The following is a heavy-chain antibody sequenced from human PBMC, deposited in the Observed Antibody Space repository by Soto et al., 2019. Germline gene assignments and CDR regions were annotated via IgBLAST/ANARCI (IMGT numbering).Heavy chain of an antibody. CDR3: ARSGYSGYDTAFDY. CDR2: ISAYNGNT. Sequence: ASVKVSCKASGYTFTGYYMHWVRQAPGQGLEWMGWISAYNGNTNYAQKLQGRVTMTTDTSTSTAYMELRSLRSDDTAVYYCARSGYSGYDTAFDYWGQGTLVTVSS. D-gene: IGHD5-12*01. V-gene: IGHV1-18*04. CDR1: GYTFTGYY. J-gene: IGHJ4*02.